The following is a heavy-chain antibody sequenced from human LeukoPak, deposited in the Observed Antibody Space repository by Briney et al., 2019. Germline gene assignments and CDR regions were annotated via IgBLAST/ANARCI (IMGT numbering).Heavy chain of an antibody. CDR1: GFTLDDYG. J-gene: IGHJ6*01. Sequence: GGSLRLSCAASGFTLDDYGMSWVRHAPEKGLEWVSGINWYGGSTGYADSVKGRFTISRDNAKNCLYVQMKRLRAEDTALYHCARVGSGVYAPYSSYYGMDVWGQGTTVTVSS. CDR3: ARVGSGVYAPYSSYYGMDV. D-gene: IGHD2-8*01. V-gene: IGHV3-20*01. CDR2: INWYGGST.